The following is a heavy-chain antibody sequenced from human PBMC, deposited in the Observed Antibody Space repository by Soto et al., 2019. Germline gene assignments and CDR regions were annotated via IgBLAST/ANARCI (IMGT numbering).Heavy chain of an antibody. CDR1: GGSFSGCY. D-gene: IGHD2-15*01. J-gene: IGHJ4*02. V-gene: IGHV4-34*01. Sequence: SETLSLTCAVYGGSFSGCYWSWIRQPPGKGLEWIGEINHSGSTNYNPSLKSRVTISVDTSKNQFSLKLSSVTAADTAVYYCARGPNLGYCSGGSCYSRSTPDYWGQGTLVTVPQ. CDR2: INHSGST. CDR3: ARGPNLGYCSGGSCYSRSTPDY.